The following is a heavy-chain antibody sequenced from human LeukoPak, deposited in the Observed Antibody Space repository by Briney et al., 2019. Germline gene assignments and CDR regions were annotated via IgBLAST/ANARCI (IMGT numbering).Heavy chain of an antibody. J-gene: IGHJ4*02. CDR3: AKEVGATHFDY. V-gene: IGHV3-30*02. CDR1: GFTFSSYG. Sequence: GGSLRLSCAASGFTFSSYGMHWVRQAPGKGLEWVAFTRYDGGKKDYADSVKGRFTISRDNSKNTLYLQMNSLRAEDTAVYYCAKEVGATHFDYWGQGTLVTVSS. D-gene: IGHD1-26*01. CDR2: TRYDGGKK.